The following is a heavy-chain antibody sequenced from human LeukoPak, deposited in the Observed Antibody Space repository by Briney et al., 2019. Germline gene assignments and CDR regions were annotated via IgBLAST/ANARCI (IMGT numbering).Heavy chain of an antibody. D-gene: IGHD6-13*01. CDR2: INLNSGGT. CDR3: ARGQGYSSSEADY. Sequence: GASVKVSCKASGYTFTGYYMHWVRQAPGQGLERMGWINLNSGGTNYAQKFQGRVTMTRDTSISTAYMELSRLRSDDTAVYYCARGQGYSSSEADYWGQGTLVTVSS. V-gene: IGHV1-2*02. CDR1: GYTFTGYY. J-gene: IGHJ4*02.